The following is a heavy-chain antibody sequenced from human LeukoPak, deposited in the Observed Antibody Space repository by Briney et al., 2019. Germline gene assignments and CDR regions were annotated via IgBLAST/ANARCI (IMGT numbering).Heavy chain of an antibody. J-gene: IGHJ3*02. V-gene: IGHV4-31*03. CDR1: GGSISSGGNY. CDR3: ARVSSSWPLDAFDI. D-gene: IGHD6-13*01. Sequence: PSQTLSLTCTVSGGSISSGGNYWSWIRQHPGKGLEWIGYIYYSGSTYYNPSLKSRVTISVDTSKNQFSQKLSSVTAADTAVYYCARVSSSWPLDAFDIWGQGTMVTVSS. CDR2: IYYSGST.